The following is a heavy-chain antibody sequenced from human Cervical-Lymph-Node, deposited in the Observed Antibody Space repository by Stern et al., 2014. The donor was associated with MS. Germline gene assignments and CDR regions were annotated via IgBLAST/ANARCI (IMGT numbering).Heavy chain of an antibody. J-gene: IGHJ4*02. CDR3: ARQRYFDY. CDR1: GYTFTSYW. Sequence: VQLVQSGPEVKRPGESLKIYCQASGYTFTSYWIGWVRQMPGKGLEWIAIIFPGGSDIRYSPSFQGQVTISADKSSSTAYLQWNNLKASDTAIYYCARQRYFDYWGQGTLVTVSS. V-gene: IGHV5-51*01. CDR2: IFPGGSDI.